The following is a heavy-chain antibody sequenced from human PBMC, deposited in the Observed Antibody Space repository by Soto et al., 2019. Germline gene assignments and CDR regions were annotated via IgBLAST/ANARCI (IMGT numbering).Heavy chain of an antibody. Sequence: SETLSLTCVVSGDSITTSTSWWSWVRQPPGEGLEWIGEIHHSGDTNYDPSFESRATLSMDKPKNQFSLRLTSVTAADTAVYYCTRLEFGMFGAYWGQGSMVAVSS. CDR1: GDSITTSTSW. J-gene: IGHJ4*02. D-gene: IGHD3-16*01. CDR3: TRLEFGMFGAY. CDR2: IHHSGDT. V-gene: IGHV4-4*02.